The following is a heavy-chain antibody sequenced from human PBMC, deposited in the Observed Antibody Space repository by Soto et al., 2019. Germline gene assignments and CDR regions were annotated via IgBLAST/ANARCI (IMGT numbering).Heavy chain of an antibody. CDR2: IIPIFGTA. CDR1: GGTFSSYA. Sequence: SVKVSCKASGGTFSSYAISWVRQAPGQGLEWMGGIIPIFGTANYAQKFQGRVTITADESTSTAYMELSSLRSEGTAVYYCASGLAMRDTAMVDPYYYYYGMDVWGQGTTVTVSS. V-gene: IGHV1-69*13. D-gene: IGHD5-18*01. CDR3: ASGLAMRDTAMVDPYYYYYGMDV. J-gene: IGHJ6*02.